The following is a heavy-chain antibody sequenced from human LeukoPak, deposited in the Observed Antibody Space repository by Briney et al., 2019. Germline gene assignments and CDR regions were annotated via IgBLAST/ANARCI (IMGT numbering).Heavy chain of an antibody. CDR2: IYHSGST. V-gene: IGHV4-30-2*01. J-gene: IGHJ6*02. D-gene: IGHD4-17*01. Sequence: SETLSLTRAISGGSISSGGYSWSWIRQPPGKGLEWIGYIYHSGSTYYNPSLKSRVTISVDRSKNQFSLKLSSVTAADTAVYYCARGFYGDSYYYYYGMDVWGQGTTVTVSS. CDR1: GGSISSGGYS. CDR3: ARGFYGDSYYYYYGMDV.